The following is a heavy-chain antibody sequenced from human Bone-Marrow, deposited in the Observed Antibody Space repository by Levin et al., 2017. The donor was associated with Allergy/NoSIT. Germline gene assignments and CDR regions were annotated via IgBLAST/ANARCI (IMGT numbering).Heavy chain of an antibody. CDR2: FSGDGRT. D-gene: IGHD7-27*01. J-gene: IGHJ4*02. V-gene: IGHV3-23*01. CDR1: GFTFSSHG. CDR3: MKGGWGSTFDD. Sequence: ETLSLTCAASGFTFSSHGMTWVRQAPGNGLEWVSTFSGDGRTYYADSVKGHFTISRDNSKNTLYLQMNSLRSEDTAIYYCMKGGWGSTFDDWGQGIQVIVSS.